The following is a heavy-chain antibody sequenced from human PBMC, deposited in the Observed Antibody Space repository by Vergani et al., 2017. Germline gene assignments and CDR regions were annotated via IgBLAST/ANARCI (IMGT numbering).Heavy chain of an antibody. CDR2: IGTAGDT. Sequence: EVQLVESGGGLVQPGGSLRLSCAASGFTFSSYDMHWVRQATGKGLEWVSAIGTAGDTYYPGSVKGRFTISRENAKNSLYLQMNSLRAEDAAVYYCAGNGATRFSRFDPWGQGTLVTVSS. CDR1: GFTFSSYD. D-gene: IGHD1-26*01. CDR3: AGNGATRFSRFDP. V-gene: IGHV3-13*04. J-gene: IGHJ5*02.